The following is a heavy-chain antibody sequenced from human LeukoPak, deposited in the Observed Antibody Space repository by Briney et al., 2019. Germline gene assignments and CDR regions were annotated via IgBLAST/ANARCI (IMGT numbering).Heavy chain of an antibody. CDR1: GFTFSSYS. Sequence: GGSLRLSCAASGFTFSSYSMAWVRQAPGKGLEWVSYISIRSSTIYYADSVKGRFTISRDNAKNSLYVQMNSLRAEDTAVYYCARERDGYTHDAFDIWGQGTMVTVSS. V-gene: IGHV3-48*01. CDR2: ISIRSSTI. D-gene: IGHD5-24*01. J-gene: IGHJ3*02. CDR3: ARERDGYTHDAFDI.